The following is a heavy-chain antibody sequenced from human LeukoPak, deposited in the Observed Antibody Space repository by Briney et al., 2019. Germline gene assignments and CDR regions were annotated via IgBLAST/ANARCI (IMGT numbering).Heavy chain of an antibody. CDR1: GYTFTSYA. CDR3: ARDREGTNWGPFDY. Sequence: GASVKVSCKASGYTFTSYAMHWVRQAPGQRLEWMGWINAGNGNTKYSQKFQGRVTITRDTSASTAYMELSSLRSEDTAVYYCARDREGTNWGPFDYWGQGTLVTVSS. CDR2: INAGNGNT. V-gene: IGHV1-3*01. J-gene: IGHJ4*02. D-gene: IGHD7-27*01.